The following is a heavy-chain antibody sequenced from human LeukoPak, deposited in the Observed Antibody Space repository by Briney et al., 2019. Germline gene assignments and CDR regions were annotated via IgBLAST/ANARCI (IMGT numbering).Heavy chain of an antibody. Sequence: PSETLSLTCTVSGGSISSSSYYWGWIRQPPGKGLEWIGSIYYSGSTYYNPSLKSRVTISVDTSKNQSSLKLSSVTAADTAVYNCARRFSEYYYGSGSYYGSWFDPWGQGTLVTVSS. D-gene: IGHD3-10*01. CDR3: ARRFSEYYYGSGSYYGSWFDP. CDR2: IYYSGST. J-gene: IGHJ5*02. V-gene: IGHV4-39*01. CDR1: GGSISSSSYY.